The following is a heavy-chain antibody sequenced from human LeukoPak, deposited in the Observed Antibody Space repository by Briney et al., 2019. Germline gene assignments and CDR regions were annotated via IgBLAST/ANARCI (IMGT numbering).Heavy chain of an antibody. CDR3: TRTYNIRYFDT. V-gene: IGHV3-33*08. CDR1: GFTFSSYA. D-gene: IGHD3-9*01. Sequence: GGSLRLSCAASGFTFSSYAMSWVRQVPGKGLEWVAVIWSDASNTYYVDSVKGRFTISRDNSKNTLYLQMNSLRAEDTAMYYCTRTYNIRYFDTWGQGTLVTVSS. J-gene: IGHJ4*02. CDR2: IWSDASNT.